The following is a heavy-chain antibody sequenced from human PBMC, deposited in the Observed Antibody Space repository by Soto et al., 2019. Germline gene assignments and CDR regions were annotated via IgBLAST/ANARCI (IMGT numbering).Heavy chain of an antibody. CDR2: IFHSGAT. V-gene: IGHV4-4*02. J-gene: IGHJ5*01. CDR3: ARGYGTARRWFDF. CDR1: GASVSSGDW. Sequence: SETLSLICAVSGASVSSGDWWTWVRQSPGKGPECIGEIFHSGATNYNPSLKSRVDISMDKSKNQFSLRLTSVTAADTAVYYCARGYGTARRWFDFWGQGTLVTVSS. D-gene: IGHD5-18*01.